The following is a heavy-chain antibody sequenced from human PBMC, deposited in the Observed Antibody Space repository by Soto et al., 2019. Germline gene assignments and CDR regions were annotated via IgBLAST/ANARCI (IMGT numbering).Heavy chain of an antibody. J-gene: IGHJ5*02. CDR1: GFTLNNYF. V-gene: IGHV3-74*01. CDR3: ARDPARNWFDP. Sequence: PGGSLRLSCVASGFTLNNYFIHWVRQTPGRGLVWVSRVKGDGSVINYADSVEGRFTISVDNAKNMVHLQMDSLRAEDTAVYYCARDPARNWFDPWGQGTLVTVSS. D-gene: IGHD6-6*01. CDR2: VKGDGSVI.